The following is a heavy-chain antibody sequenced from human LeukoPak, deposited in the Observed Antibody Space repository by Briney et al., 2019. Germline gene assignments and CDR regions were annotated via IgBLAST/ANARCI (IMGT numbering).Heavy chain of an antibody. CDR1: GGTFSSYA. Sequence: GASVKVSCKASGGTFSSYAINWVRQATGQGFEWMGWMNPNSGNTGYAQKFQGRVTMTRNTSISTAYMELSSLRSEDTAVYYCAKKTYSSGWFSRYYYYGMDVWGQGTTVTVSS. J-gene: IGHJ6*02. D-gene: IGHD6-19*01. V-gene: IGHV1-8*02. CDR2: MNPNSGNT. CDR3: AKKTYSSGWFSRYYYYGMDV.